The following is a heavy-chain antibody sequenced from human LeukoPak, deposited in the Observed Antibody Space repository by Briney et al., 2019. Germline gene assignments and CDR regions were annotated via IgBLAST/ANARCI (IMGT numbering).Heavy chain of an antibody. CDR3: ARYGSGSYYNTRVKQFDY. J-gene: IGHJ4*02. Sequence: PSETLSLTCTVSGGSISSYYWSWIRQPPGKGLEWIGYIYYSGSTHYNPSLKSRVTISVDTSKNQFSLKLSSVTAADTAVYYCARYGSGSYYNTRVKQFDYWGQGTLVTVSS. D-gene: IGHD3-10*01. V-gene: IGHV4-59*01. CDR1: GGSISSYY. CDR2: IYYSGST.